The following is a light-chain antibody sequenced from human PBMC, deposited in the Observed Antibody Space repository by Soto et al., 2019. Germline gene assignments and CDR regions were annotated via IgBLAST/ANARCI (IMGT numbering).Light chain of an antibody. Sequence: QSALTQPASVSGSPGQAITISCIGTSSDVGGFNLVSWYQQHPGKAPKLMIYEGSKRPSGISNRFSGSKSGRTASLTITWIQAEDEADYSCCSYAGATNVVFGGGTQLTVL. CDR2: EGS. V-gene: IGLV2-23*01. J-gene: IGLJ2*01. CDR3: CSYAGATNVV. CDR1: SSDVGGFNL.